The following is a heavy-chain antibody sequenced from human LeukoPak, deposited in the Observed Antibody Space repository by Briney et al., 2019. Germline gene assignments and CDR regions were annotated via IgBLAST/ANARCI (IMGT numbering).Heavy chain of an antibody. CDR3: ARAEHSGYDLVGFDY. J-gene: IGHJ4*02. CDR1: GYTFTDYY. Sequence: GASVKVSCKASGYTFTDYYIHWVRQAPGQGLEWMGWINPKRGVTNYAQKFQGRVTMTRDTSISTACMELSRLTSDDTAVYYCARAEHSGYDLVGFDYWGQGTLVTVSS. CDR2: INPKRGVT. V-gene: IGHV1-2*02. D-gene: IGHD5-12*01.